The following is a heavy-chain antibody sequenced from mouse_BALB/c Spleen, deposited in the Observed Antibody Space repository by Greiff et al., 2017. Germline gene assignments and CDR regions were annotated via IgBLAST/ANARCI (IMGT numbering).Heavy chain of an antibody. V-gene: IGHV3-6*02. CDR1: GYSITSGYY. J-gene: IGHJ3*01. D-gene: IGHD1-1*01. Sequence: EVQLQESGPGLVKPSQSLSLTCSVTGYSITSGYYWNWIRQFPGNKLEWMGYISYDGSNNYNPSLKNRISITRDTSKNQFFLKLNSVTTEDTATYYCAKGDYYGSWFAYWGQGTLVTVSA. CDR2: ISYDGSN. CDR3: AKGDYYGSWFAY.